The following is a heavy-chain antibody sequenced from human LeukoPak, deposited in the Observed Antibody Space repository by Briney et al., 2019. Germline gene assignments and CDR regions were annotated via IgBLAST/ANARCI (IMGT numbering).Heavy chain of an antibody. J-gene: IGHJ6*03. CDR1: GFTFADYA. CDR3: AKGDYDFWSGYYFSYYYHMDV. CDR2: ISGYGGST. Sequence: VGSLRLSCAASGFTFADYAMHWVRQAPGQGLEWVCRISGYGGSTYYADTVKGRVTISRDNSKNSLYLQMNSLRTEDTALYYCAKGDYDFWSGYYFSYYYHMDVWGKGTTVTVSS. D-gene: IGHD3-3*01. V-gene: IGHV3-43*02.